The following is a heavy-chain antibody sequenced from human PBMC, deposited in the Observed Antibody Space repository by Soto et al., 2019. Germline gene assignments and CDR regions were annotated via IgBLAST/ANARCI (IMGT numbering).Heavy chain of an antibody. Sequence: QVQLVQSGAEVKKPGASVKVSCKASGYTFTSYGISWVRQAPGQGLEWMGWISAYNGNTNYAQKLQGRVTMTTDTSTRTAYMELRSLSSDDTAVYYCARDHIAVAGTNYYGMDVWGQGTTVTVSS. D-gene: IGHD6-19*01. CDR3: ARDHIAVAGTNYYGMDV. CDR1: GYTFTSYG. V-gene: IGHV1-18*01. CDR2: ISAYNGNT. J-gene: IGHJ6*02.